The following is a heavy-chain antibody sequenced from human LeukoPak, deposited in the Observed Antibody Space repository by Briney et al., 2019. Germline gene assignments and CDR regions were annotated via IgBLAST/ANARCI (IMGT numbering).Heavy chain of an antibody. CDR2: MNPNSGNT. CDR1: GYTFTSYD. V-gene: IGHV1-8*03. D-gene: IGHD2-8*01. J-gene: IGHJ6*04. CDR3: ARDMGYCTNGVCPGDV. Sequence: ASVKVSCKASGYTFTSYDINWVRQATGQGLEWMGWMNPNSGNTGYAQKFQGRVTITRNTSISTAYMELSSLRSDDTAVYYCARDMGYCTNGVCPGDVWGKGTTVTVSS.